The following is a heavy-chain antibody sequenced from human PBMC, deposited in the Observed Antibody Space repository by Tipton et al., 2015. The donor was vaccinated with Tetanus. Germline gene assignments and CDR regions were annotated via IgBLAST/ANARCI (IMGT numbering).Heavy chain of an antibody. CDR2: ISGSSNTI. CDR1: GFDFSDFY. Sequence: CAASGFDFSDFYMSWIRQAPGKGLEWVSMISGSSNTIFYADSLKGRFSISRDNAKRSLYLQLDSLRVEDTAVYYCVRVVVGTTPYYFDFWGQGTLVAVSS. D-gene: IGHD1-14*01. V-gene: IGHV3-11*01. CDR3: VRVVVGTTPYYFDF. J-gene: IGHJ4*02.